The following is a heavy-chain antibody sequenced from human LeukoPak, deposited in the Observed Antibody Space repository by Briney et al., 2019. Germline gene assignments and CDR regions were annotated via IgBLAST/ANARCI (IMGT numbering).Heavy chain of an antibody. V-gene: IGHV1-69*05. CDR1: GGTFSSYA. CDR3: ARSSMVRGVTYYYMDV. Sequence: SVKVSCKASGGTFSSYAISWVRQAPGQGLEWMGRIIPIFGTANYAQKFQGRVTITTDESTSTAYMELSSLRSEDTAVYYCARSSMVRGVTYYYMDVWGKGTTVTVSS. J-gene: IGHJ6*03. CDR2: IIPIFGTA. D-gene: IGHD3-10*01.